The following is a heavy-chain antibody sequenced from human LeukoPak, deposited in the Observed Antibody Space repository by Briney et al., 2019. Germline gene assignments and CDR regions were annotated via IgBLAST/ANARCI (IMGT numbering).Heavy chain of an antibody. D-gene: IGHD3-22*01. J-gene: IGHJ4*02. CDR2: ISGSGGST. CDR3: AKADSSGYALDY. Sequence: GGSLRLSCAASGFTFSSYWMSWVRQAPGKGLEWVSAISGSGGSTYYADSVKGRFTISRDNSKNTLYLQMNSLRAEDTAVYYCAKADSSGYALDYWGQGTLVTVSS. CDR1: GFTFSSYW. V-gene: IGHV3-23*01.